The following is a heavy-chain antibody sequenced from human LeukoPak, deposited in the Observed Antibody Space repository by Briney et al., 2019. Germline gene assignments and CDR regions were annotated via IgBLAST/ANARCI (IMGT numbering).Heavy chain of an antibody. CDR2: IYYSGST. Sequence: PSETLSLTCTVSGGSISSSSYYWGWIRQPPGKGLEWIGSIYYSGSTYYNPSLKSRVTISVDTSKNQLSLKLSSVTAADTAVYYCARLAYSSGWYARWFDPWGQGTLVTVSS. CDR3: ARLAYSSGWYARWFDP. CDR1: GGSISSSSYY. V-gene: IGHV4-39*01. D-gene: IGHD6-19*01. J-gene: IGHJ5*02.